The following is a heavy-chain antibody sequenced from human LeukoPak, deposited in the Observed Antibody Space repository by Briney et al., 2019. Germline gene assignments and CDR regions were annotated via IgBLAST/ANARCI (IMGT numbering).Heavy chain of an antibody. CDR3: ARDPKEPGIAAAGDDY. V-gene: IGHV3-23*01. CDR2: ICGGGENT. CDR1: GFTFGGYA. J-gene: IGHJ4*02. Sequence: GGALRLSCAASGFTFGGYAMSWVRQAPGEGLEWVSTICGGGENTYYADSAKGRFTNSRANSKNTVYLQMNSLRAEDTAVYYCARDPKEPGIAAAGDDYWGQGTLVTVSS. D-gene: IGHD6-13*01.